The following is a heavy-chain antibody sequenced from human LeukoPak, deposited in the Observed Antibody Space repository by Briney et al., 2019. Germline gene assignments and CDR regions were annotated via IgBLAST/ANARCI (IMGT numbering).Heavy chain of an antibody. D-gene: IGHD3-10*01. CDR3: ARVTMVRGDLDY. J-gene: IGHJ4*02. CDR1: GYTFTGYY. CDR2: INPNSGGT. Sequence: GASVRVSCKASGYTFTGYYMHWVRQAPGQGLELMGRINPNSGGTNYAQKFQGRVTMTRDTSISTAYMELSRLRSDDTAVYYCARVTMVRGDLDYWGQGTLVTVSS. V-gene: IGHV1-2*06.